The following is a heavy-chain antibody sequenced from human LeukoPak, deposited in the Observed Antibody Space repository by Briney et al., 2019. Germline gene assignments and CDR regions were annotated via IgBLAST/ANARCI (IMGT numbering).Heavy chain of an antibody. CDR3: ARLAYYDFWSGYPIDY. Sequence: GGSLRFSCAAPGFTFSSYVLNWVRQAPGKGLEYVSAISSNGGSTYYANSVKGRFTISRDNSKNTLYLQMGSLRAEDMAVYYCARLAYYDFWSGYPIDYWGQGTLVTVSS. CDR1: GFTFSSYV. J-gene: IGHJ4*02. CDR2: ISSNGGST. D-gene: IGHD3-3*01. V-gene: IGHV3-64*01.